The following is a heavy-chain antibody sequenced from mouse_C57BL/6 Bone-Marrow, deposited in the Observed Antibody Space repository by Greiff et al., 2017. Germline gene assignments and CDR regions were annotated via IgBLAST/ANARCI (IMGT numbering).Heavy chain of an antibody. CDR1: GYTFTSYW. Sequence: QVQLQQPGAELVKPGASVTMSCKASGYTFTSYWITWVKQRPGQGLEWIGDIYPGSGSTNYNEKFKSKATLTVDTSSSTAYMQLSSLTSEYSAVYFCAMFYDYIDYWGQGTTLTVSS. J-gene: IGHJ2*01. D-gene: IGHD2-3*01. CDR2: IYPGSGST. CDR3: AMFYDYIDY. V-gene: IGHV1-55*01.